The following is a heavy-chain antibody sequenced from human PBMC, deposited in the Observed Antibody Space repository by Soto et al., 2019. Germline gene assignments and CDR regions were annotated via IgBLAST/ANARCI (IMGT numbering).Heavy chain of an antibody. CDR3: ARGGSLNWYFDP. D-gene: IGHD1-26*01. Sequence: EVQLVESGGGLVQPGGSLRLSCAASGFTFSSYWMHWVRQAPGKGLVWVSRINSDGSSTSYADSVKGRFTISRDNAKNTLYLQMNSLRVEDTAVYYCARGGSLNWYFDPWGSGTLVTVSS. J-gene: IGHJ2*01. V-gene: IGHV3-74*01. CDR2: INSDGSST. CDR1: GFTFSSYW.